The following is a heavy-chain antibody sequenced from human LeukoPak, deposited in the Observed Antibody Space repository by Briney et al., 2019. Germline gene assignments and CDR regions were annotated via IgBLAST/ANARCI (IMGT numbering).Heavy chain of an antibody. V-gene: IGHV5-51*01. CDR3: ARPVLPHAFDI. CDR2: IYPGDSDT. J-gene: IGHJ3*02. CDR1: GYSFTSYW. Sequence: GESLKISCKGSGYSFTSYWTGWVRQMPGKGLEWKGIIYPGDSDTRYSPSFQGQVTISADKSISTAYLQWSSLKASDTAMYYCARPVLPHAFDIWGQGTMVTVSS. D-gene: IGHD3-10*01.